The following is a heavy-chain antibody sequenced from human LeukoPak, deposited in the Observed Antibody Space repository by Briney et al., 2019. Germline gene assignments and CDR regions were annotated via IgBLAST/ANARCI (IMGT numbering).Heavy chain of an antibody. J-gene: IGHJ5*02. Sequence: SETLSLTCAVYGGSFSGYYWSWIRQPPGKGLEWIGEINHSGSTNYNPPLKSRVTISVDTSKNQFSLKLSSVTAADTAVYYCARQSTIAAAKIDPWGQGSLVTVSS. V-gene: IGHV4-34*01. CDR3: ARQSTIAAAKIDP. CDR1: GGSFSGYY. CDR2: INHSGST. D-gene: IGHD6-25*01.